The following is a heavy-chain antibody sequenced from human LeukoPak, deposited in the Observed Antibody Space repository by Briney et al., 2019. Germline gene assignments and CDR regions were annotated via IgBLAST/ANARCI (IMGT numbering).Heavy chain of an antibody. D-gene: IGHD5-24*01. J-gene: IGHJ4*02. Sequence: GGSLRLSCAASGFTFSSYGMHWVRQAPGKGLEWVAVISYDGSNKYYADSVKGRFTISRDNSKNTLYLQMNSLRAEDTAVYYCAKDGPEMATISLYFDYWGQGTLVTVSS. CDR2: ISYDGSNK. CDR1: GFTFSSYG. CDR3: AKDGPEMATISLYFDY. V-gene: IGHV3-30*18.